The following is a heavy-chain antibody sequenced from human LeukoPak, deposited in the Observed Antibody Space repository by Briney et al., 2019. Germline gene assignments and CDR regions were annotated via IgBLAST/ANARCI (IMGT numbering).Heavy chain of an antibody. V-gene: IGHV1-8*01. CDR2: MNPNSGNT. D-gene: IGHD6-13*01. Sequence: ASVTLSCTAAVSTFTSYDINWGGQATRQGLKGMGWMNPNSGNTGYAQKFQGRVTMTRNTFKSTAYTELRSLSSENTAVYYLERVVSSSPTEQQICFQHWGQGTLVTVSS. J-gene: IGHJ1*01. CDR1: VSTFTSYD. CDR3: ERVVSSSPTEQQICFQH.